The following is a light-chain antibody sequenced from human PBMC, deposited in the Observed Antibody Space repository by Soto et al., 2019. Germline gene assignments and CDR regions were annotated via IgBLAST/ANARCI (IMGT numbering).Light chain of an antibody. V-gene: IGKV1-5*01. J-gene: IGKJ1*01. Sequence: PSPLSATVRDRVTITCRASQSISSWLAWYQQKPGKAPKLLIYDASSLESGVPSRFSGSGSGTEFTLTISSLQPDDFATYYCQQQGTFGQGTKV. CDR3: QQQGT. CDR2: DAS. CDR1: QSISSW.